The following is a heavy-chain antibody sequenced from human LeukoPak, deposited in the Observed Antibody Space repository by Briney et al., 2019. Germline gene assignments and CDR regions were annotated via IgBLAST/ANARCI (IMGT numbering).Heavy chain of an antibody. CDR1: GGSISRYY. D-gene: IGHD6-13*01. V-gene: IGHV4-59*01. CDR3: ARAAGPPGGVAAAGTAYYYYYGMDV. J-gene: IGHJ6*02. Sequence: SETLSLTCTVSGGSISRYYWSWIRQPPGKGLEWIGYIYYSGSTNYNPSLKSRVTISVDTSKNQFSLKLSSVTAADTAVYYCARAAGPPGGVAAAGTAYYYYYGMDVWGQGTTVTVSS. CDR2: IYYSGST.